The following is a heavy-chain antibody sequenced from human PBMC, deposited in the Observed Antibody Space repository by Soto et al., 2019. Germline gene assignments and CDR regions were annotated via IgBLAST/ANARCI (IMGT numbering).Heavy chain of an antibody. CDR1: GGSIGTPNW. CDR3: AREGFDHRTDS. Sequence: QVQLQESGPGLVKPSETLSLTCAVSGGSIGTPNWWSWYRQPPGKGLEWIGEMFPSGSSKRNPSLDSRVTISLDTSSNHFSLKLTSLTAAYTAIYYCAREGFDHRTDSWGQGVPVTVSS. V-gene: IGHV4-4*02. J-gene: IGHJ4*02. CDR2: MFPSGSS.